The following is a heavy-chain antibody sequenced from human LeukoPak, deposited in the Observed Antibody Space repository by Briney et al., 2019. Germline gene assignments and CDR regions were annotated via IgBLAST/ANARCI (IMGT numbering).Heavy chain of an antibody. D-gene: IGHD3-10*01. Sequence: PGGSLRLSCAASGFTFSSYSMNWVRQAPGKGLEWVSSISSSSSYIYYADSVKGRFTISRDNAKNSLYLQMNSLRAEDTAVYYCARDRGYGSGIFRWFDPWGQGTLVTASS. CDR3: ARDRGYGSGIFRWFDP. CDR1: GFTFSSYS. CDR2: ISSSSSYI. V-gene: IGHV3-21*01. J-gene: IGHJ5*02.